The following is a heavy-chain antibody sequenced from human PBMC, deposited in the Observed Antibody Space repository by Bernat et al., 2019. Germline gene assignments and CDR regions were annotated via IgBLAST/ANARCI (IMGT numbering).Heavy chain of an antibody. V-gene: IGHV4-39*01. D-gene: IGHD5-24*01. J-gene: IGHJ4*02. CDR1: GGSISSSSYY. Sequence: QLQLQESGPGLLKPSETLSLTCTVSGGSISSSSYYWGWIRQPPGKGLEGIGSIYYSGSTYYNPSLKSRVTISVDTSKNQFSLKLSSVTAADTAVYYCARQGYTLYYFDYWGQGTLVTVSS. CDR2: IYYSGST. CDR3: ARQGYTLYYFDY.